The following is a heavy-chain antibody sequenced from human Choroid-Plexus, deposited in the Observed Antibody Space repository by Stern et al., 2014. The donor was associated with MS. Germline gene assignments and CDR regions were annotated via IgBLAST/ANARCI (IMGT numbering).Heavy chain of an antibody. CDR3: ARDQRGITIFGVVTDYYYLGMDV. CDR2: INPNTGGT. V-gene: IGHV1-2*02. J-gene: IGHJ6*02. D-gene: IGHD3-3*01. Sequence: VQLVESGAKAKKPGASEKVSCKTPGYIFTGHYIHRVRPALGHGLEWMGGINPNTGGTKYAQKFQGRDTMSRDTSISTAYVELISLTSDDTAVYYCARDQRGITIFGVVTDYYYLGMDVWGQGTTVTVSS. CDR1: GYIFTGHY.